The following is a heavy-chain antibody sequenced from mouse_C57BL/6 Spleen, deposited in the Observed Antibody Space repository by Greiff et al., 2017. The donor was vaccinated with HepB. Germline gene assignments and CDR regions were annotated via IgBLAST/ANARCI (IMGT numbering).Heavy chain of an antibody. Sequence: VHVKQSGPELVKPGASVKIPCKASGYTFTDYNMDWVKQSHGKSLEWIGDINPNNGGTIYNQKFKGKATLTVDKSSSTAYMELRSLTSEDTAVYYCARRLRHWYFDVWGTGTTVTVSS. CDR2: INPNNGGT. CDR1: GYTFTDYN. D-gene: IGHD2-4*01. V-gene: IGHV1-18*01. CDR3: ARRLRHWYFDV. J-gene: IGHJ1*03.